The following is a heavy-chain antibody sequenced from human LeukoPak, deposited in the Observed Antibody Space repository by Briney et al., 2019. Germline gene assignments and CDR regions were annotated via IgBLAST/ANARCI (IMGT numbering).Heavy chain of an antibody. D-gene: IGHD3-10*01. CDR2: IKQDGREK. J-gene: IGHJ6*03. Sequence: GGSLRLSCAASGFTFSSYWMSWVRQAPGKGLEWVANIKQDGREKYYVDSVKGRFTISRDNAKNSLYLQMNSLRAEDTAVYYCARRADGSGSYPKYYYYYMDVWGKGTTVTVSS. CDR3: ARRADGSGSYPKYYYYYMDV. V-gene: IGHV3-7*01. CDR1: GFTFSSYW.